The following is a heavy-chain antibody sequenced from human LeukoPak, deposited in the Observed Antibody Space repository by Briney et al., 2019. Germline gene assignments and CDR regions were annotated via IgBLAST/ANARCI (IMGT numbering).Heavy chain of an antibody. D-gene: IGHD3-22*01. CDR2: ISYDGSNK. Sequence: PGGSLRLSCAASGFTFSSYGMHWVRQAPGKGLEWVAVISYDGSNKYYADSVKGRFTISRDNSKNTLYLQMNSLRAEDTAVCYCAKDPGNYYDSSGYYDYWGQGTLVTVSS. V-gene: IGHV3-30*18. J-gene: IGHJ4*02. CDR3: AKDPGNYYDSSGYYDY. CDR1: GFTFSSYG.